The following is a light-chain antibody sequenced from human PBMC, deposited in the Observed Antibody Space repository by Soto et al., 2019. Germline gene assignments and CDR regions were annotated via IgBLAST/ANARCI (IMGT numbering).Light chain of an antibody. CDR1: SSNIRAGYD. J-gene: IGLJ1*01. CDR2: GNS. V-gene: IGLV1-40*01. CDR3: QSYDSSLSGYV. Sequence: QSVLPQPPSVSGAPGQRVTISCTGSSSNIRAGYDVHWYQQLPGTAPKLLIYGNSNRPSGVPDRFSGSKSGTSASLAITGLQAEDEADYYCQSYDSSLSGYVFGTGTKVTVL.